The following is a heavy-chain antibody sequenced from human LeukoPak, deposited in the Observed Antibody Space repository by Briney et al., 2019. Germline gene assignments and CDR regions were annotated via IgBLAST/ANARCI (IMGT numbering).Heavy chain of an antibody. V-gene: IGHV3-7*01. Sequence: PGGSLRLSCAASGFSFDDYVMTWVRQAPGKGLEWVANINQEGSEKYYVDSVKGRFTISRDNAKNSLYLQMNSLRAEDTAVYYCARENIVGSTWGDIDYWGQGTLVTVSS. D-gene: IGHD1-26*01. CDR3: ARENIVGSTWGDIDY. J-gene: IGHJ4*02. CDR1: GFSFDDYV. CDR2: INQEGSEK.